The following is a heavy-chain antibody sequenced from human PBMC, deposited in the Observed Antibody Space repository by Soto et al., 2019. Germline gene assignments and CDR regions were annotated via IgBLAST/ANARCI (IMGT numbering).Heavy chain of an antibody. CDR3: ARDSTYTDY. V-gene: IGHV1-3*04. CDR1: GYTFTSYA. D-gene: IGHD2-2*01. J-gene: IGHJ4*02. Sequence: ASVKVSCKASGYTFTSYAIHWVRQAPGQRLEWMGWINTGNGNTKYSQEFQGTVTITRDTSASTAYMEVSSPRSEDTAVYYCARDSTYTDYWCQGPLITGSS. CDR2: INTGNGNT.